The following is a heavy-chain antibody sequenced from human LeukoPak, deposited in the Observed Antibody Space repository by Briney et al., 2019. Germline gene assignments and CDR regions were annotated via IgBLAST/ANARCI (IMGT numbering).Heavy chain of an antibody. D-gene: IGHD1-26*01. V-gene: IGHV3-74*01. J-gene: IGHJ4*02. CDR3: ARDRNTGSSYENLFEY. CDR2: INSDGSST. Sequence: PGGSRRLSCAASGFTFSSYWMHWVRQAPGKGLVWVSRINSDGSSTIYADSVKGRFTISRDNAKNTLYLQMNSLRAEDTSVYYCARDRNTGSSYENLFEYWGQGSLVTVSS. CDR1: GFTFSSYW.